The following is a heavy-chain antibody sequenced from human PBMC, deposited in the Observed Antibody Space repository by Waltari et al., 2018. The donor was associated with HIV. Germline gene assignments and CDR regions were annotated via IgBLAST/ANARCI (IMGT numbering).Heavy chain of an antibody. CDR3: ARGETPDSRDWYFDL. CDR2: INHSGST. D-gene: IGHD3-22*01. Sequence: QVQLQQWGAGLLQPSGNLSLTCAVYGGSFSGYYWRWIRQPPGKGLEWIGEINHSGSTNYNPSLKSRVTISVDTSKNQFSLKLSSVTAADTAVYYCARGETPDSRDWYFDLWGRGTLVTVSS. J-gene: IGHJ2*01. CDR1: GGSFSGYY. V-gene: IGHV4-34*01.